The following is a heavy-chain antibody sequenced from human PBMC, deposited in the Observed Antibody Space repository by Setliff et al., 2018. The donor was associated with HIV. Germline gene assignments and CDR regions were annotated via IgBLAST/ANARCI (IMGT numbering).Heavy chain of an antibody. CDR2: IYFTGSS. V-gene: IGHV4-59*01. D-gene: IGHD3-10*01. CDR3: AGMFFYGSGSKSDFDY. Sequence: SETLSLTCTVSGGSISTYYWSWIRQPPGKGLEWIGSIYFTGSSDNNPSLKSRVTLSVDTSKHQFSLKLSSVTAADTAVYYCAGMFFYGSGSKSDFDYWGQGTQVTVS. CDR1: GGSISTYY. J-gene: IGHJ4*02.